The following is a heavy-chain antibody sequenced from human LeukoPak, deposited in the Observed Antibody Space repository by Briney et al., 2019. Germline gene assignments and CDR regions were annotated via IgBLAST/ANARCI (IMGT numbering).Heavy chain of an antibody. CDR3: AKAEYDFWSGYCYYYYYYMDV. CDR2: ISGSGGST. J-gene: IGHJ6*03. CDR1: GFTFSSYA. V-gene: IGHV3-23*01. Sequence: PGGSLRLSCAASGFTFSSYAMSWVRQAPGKGLEWVSAISGSGGSTYHADSVKGRFTISRDNSKNTLYLQMNSLRAEDTAVYYCAKAEYDFWSGYCYYYYYYMDVWGKGTTVTVSS. D-gene: IGHD3-3*01.